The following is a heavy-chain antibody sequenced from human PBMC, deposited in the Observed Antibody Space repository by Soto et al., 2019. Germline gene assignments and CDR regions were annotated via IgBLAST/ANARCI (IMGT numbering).Heavy chain of an antibody. CDR2: INHSGST. V-gene: IGHV4-34*01. Sequence: SETLSLTCAVYGGSFSGYYWSWIRQPPGKGLEWIGEINHSGSTNYNPSLKSRVTISVDTSKNQFSLKLSSVTAADTAVYYCASGKRITIFGVVVIAWFDPWGQGTLVTVSS. CDR1: GGSFSGYY. J-gene: IGHJ5*02. D-gene: IGHD3-3*01. CDR3: ASGKRITIFGVVVIAWFDP.